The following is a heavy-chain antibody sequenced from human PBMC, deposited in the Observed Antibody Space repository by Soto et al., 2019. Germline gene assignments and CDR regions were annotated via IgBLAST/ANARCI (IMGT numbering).Heavy chain of an antibody. V-gene: IGHV1-69*01. CDR3: ARVDSSLVRLVGQFYFHH. J-gene: IGHJ4*02. CDR2: TIPIFTTA. D-gene: IGHD3-10*01. CDR1: GGTFNGYS. Sequence: QVQLVQSGAEVKEPGSSVKVSCKASGGTFNGYSISWVRQAPGQGLEWVGGTIPIFTTANYAQKFQGRLTMTADESTSTAYMELSGLRSDDTAIYYCARVDSSLVRLVGQFYFHHWGQGTLVTVSS.